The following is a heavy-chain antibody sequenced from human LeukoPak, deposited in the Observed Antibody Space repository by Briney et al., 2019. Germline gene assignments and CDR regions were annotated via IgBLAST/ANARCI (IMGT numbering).Heavy chain of an antibody. V-gene: IGHV3-30*18. J-gene: IGHJ4*02. CDR1: GFTFSSYG. CDR3: AKSYSGSIDY. CDR2: ISYDGSNK. D-gene: IGHD1-26*01. Sequence: PGGSLRLSCAASGFTFSSYGMRWVRQAPGKGLEWVAVISYDGSNKYYADSVKGRFTISRDNSKNTLYLQMNSLRAEDTAVYYCAKSYSGSIDYWGQGTLVTVSS.